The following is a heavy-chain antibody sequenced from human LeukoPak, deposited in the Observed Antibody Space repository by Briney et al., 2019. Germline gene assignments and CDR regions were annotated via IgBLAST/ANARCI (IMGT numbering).Heavy chain of an antibody. CDR1: GGSFSGYY. CDR2: INHSGST. V-gene: IGHV4-34*01. CDR3: ARAEGSLRTFDY. J-gene: IGHJ4*02. Sequence: SETLSLTCAVYGGSFSGYYWSWIRQPPGKGLEWIGEINHSGSTNYNPSLKSRVTISVDTSKNQFSLKLSSVTAADTAMYYCARAEGSLRTFDYWGQGTQVTVSS. D-gene: IGHD1/OR15-1a*01.